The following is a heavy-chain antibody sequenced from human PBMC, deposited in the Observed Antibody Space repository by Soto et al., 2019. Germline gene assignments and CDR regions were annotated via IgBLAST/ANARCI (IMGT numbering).Heavy chain of an antibody. CDR2: IIPIFGTA. Sequence: QVQLVQSGAEVNKPGSSVKVSCKASGGTFSSYAISWVRQAPGQGLEWMGGIIPIFGTANYAQKFQGRVTIPADKSTSTAYMELSSLRPEDTAVYYCARDPYTQWPESRTRFDYWGQGTLVTVSS. V-gene: IGHV1-69*06. CDR1: GGTFSSYA. CDR3: ARDPYTQWPESRTRFDY. D-gene: IGHD6-19*01. J-gene: IGHJ4*02.